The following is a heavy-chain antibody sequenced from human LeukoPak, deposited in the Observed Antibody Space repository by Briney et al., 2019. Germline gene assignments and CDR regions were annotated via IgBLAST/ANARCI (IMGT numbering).Heavy chain of an antibody. D-gene: IGHD1-20*01. V-gene: IGHV3-48*01. Sequence: GGSLRLSCAASGFTFNGYGMNWVRQAPGKGLEWVSYISSISSTIHYSDSVKGRFTISRDNAKNSLYLQMNSLRAEDTAVYYCAKSWSITGTLVSLGLFDYWGQGTLVTVSS. CDR2: ISSISSTI. CDR1: GFTFNGYG. CDR3: AKSWSITGTLVSLGLFDY. J-gene: IGHJ4*02.